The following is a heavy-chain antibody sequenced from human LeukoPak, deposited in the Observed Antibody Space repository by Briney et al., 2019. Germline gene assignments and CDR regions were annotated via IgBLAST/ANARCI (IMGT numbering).Heavy chain of an antibody. V-gene: IGHV5-51*01. D-gene: IGHD4-17*01. CDR2: IYPGDSDT. CDR3: ARQRDYGDYGKWFDP. Sequence: GESLKISCKGSGYSFTSYWIGWVRQMPGKGLEWMGIIYPGDSDTRYSPSFQGQVTISADRSISTAHLQWSSLKASDTAMYYCARQRDYGDYGKWFDPWGQGTLVTVSS. CDR1: GYSFTSYW. J-gene: IGHJ5*02.